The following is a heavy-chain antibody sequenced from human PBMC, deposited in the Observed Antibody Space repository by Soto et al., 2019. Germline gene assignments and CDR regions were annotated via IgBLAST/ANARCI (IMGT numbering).Heavy chain of an antibody. CDR3: AKVGRLRFLEWPQDGMDV. D-gene: IGHD3-3*01. CDR1: GFTFSSYA. V-gene: IGHV3-23*01. Sequence: GGSLRLSCAASGFTFSSYAMSWVRQAPGKGLEWVSAISGSGGSTYYADSVKGRFTISRDNSKNTLYLQMNSLRAEDTAVYYCAKVGRLRFLEWPQDGMDVWGQGTTVTVSS. CDR2: ISGSGGST. J-gene: IGHJ6*02.